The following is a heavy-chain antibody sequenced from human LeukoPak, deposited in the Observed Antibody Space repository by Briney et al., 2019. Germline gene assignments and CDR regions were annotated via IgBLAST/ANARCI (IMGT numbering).Heavy chain of an antibody. CDR1: GGSISSYY. D-gene: IGHD3-22*01. V-gene: IGHV4-4*07. J-gene: IGHJ6*03. CDR3: ARGYDSSGYLYYYYYMDV. Sequence: SETLSLTCTVSGGSISSYYWSWIRQPAGKGLEWIGRIYTSGSITYNPSLKSRVSMSVDTSKNQFSLKLSSMTAADTAVYYCARGYDSSGYLYYYYYMDVWGKGTTVTVSS. CDR2: IYTSGSI.